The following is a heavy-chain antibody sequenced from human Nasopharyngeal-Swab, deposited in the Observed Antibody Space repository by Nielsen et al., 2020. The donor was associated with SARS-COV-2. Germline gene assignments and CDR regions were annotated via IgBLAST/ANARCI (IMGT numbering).Heavy chain of an antibody. V-gene: IGHV4-39*01. Sequence: WMRRSTVSSLVWIGSVYYSGSTYYNPSLKSRVTISVDTSKNQFSLKLSSVTAAGTAVYYCARHVNYYGSGSYLGWFDPWGQGTLVTVSS. J-gene: IGHJ5*02. CDR2: VYYSGST. D-gene: IGHD3-10*01. CDR3: ARHVNYYGSGSYLGWFDP.